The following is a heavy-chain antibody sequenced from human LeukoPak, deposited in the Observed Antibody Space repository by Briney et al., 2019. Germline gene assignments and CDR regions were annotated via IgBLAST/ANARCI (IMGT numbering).Heavy chain of an antibody. D-gene: IGHD6-13*01. V-gene: IGHV1-2*02. CDR2: INPNSGGT. CDR1: GYTFTGYY. J-gene: IGHJ4*02. CDR3: ARDRYSSSWYCA. Sequence: ASVKVSCKASGYTFTGYYMHWVRQAPGQGLEWMGWINPNSGGTNYAQKFQGRVTMTRDTSISTAYMELSRLRSDDTAVYYCARDRYSSSWYCAWGQGTLVTVSS.